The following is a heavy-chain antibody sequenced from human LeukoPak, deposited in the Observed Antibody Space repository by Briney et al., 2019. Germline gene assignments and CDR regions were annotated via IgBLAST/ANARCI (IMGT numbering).Heavy chain of an antibody. J-gene: IGHJ5*02. V-gene: IGHV1-18*01. Sequence: GSSVKVSCKASGGTFSSYAISWVRQAPGQGLEWMGWSSPYNGKTNYAQKFQGRVTMTTDTSTNTAYMELRSLRSDDTAVYYCARGGIDIVTVPVSNWFDPWGQGTLVTVSS. CDR1: GGTFSSYA. D-gene: IGHD2/OR15-2a*01. CDR2: SSPYNGKT. CDR3: ARGGIDIVTVPVSNWFDP.